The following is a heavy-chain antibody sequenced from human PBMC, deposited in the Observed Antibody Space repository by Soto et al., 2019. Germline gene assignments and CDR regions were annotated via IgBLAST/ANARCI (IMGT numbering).Heavy chain of an antibody. CDR3: ARQTPLDDFFYCYYGMDV. CDR1: GGSISTSGYY. V-gene: IGHV4-39*01. D-gene: IGHD3-3*01. Sequence: SETLSLTCTVSGGSISTSGYYWGWIRQPPGRGLEWIGSIAYSGTTQYNSSLKSRVTVFIDTSKNQFSLRLSSVTAADTALYFCARQTPLDDFFYCYYGMDVWGQGTSVTVSS. J-gene: IGHJ6*02. CDR2: IAYSGTT.